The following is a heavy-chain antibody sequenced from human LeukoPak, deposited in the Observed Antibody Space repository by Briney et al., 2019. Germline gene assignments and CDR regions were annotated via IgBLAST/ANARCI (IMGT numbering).Heavy chain of an antibody. CDR1: GFTFSSYW. CDR2: IKQDGSEK. J-gene: IGHJ3*02. Sequence: PGGSLRLSCAASGFTFSSYWMSWVRQAPGKGLEWVANIKQDGSEKYYVDSVKGRFTISRDNAKNSLYLQMNSLRAADTAVYYCARVRSSSWYRAAFDIWGQGTMVTVSS. D-gene: IGHD6-13*01. CDR3: ARVRSSSWYRAAFDI. V-gene: IGHV3-7*01.